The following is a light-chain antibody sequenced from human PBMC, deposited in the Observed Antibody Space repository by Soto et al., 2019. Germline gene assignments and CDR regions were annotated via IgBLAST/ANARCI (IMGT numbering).Light chain of an antibody. J-gene: IGKJ3*01. Sequence: EIVLTQSPATLSLSPGERATLSCRASQSVSSYLAWYQQRPGQAHRLLIYAASQRATGIPARFSGSGSGTDVAVTISRLEPEDFAMYYCQRYGRSPFTFGPGTKVDIK. CDR2: AAS. V-gene: IGKV3-20*01. CDR1: QSVSSY. CDR3: QRYGRSPFT.